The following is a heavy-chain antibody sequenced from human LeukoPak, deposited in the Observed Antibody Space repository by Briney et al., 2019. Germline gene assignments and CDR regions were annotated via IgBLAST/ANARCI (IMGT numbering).Heavy chain of an antibody. D-gene: IGHD6-13*01. CDR2: ISSSSSTI. Sequence: GGALRLSCAASGFTFNSYSMNWVRQAPGKGLEWVSYISSSSSTIYYADSVKGRFTLSRDNAKNSRYLQMNSLRDEDTAVYYCAKDREGYPCYYFDYWGQGTLVTVS. V-gene: IGHV3-48*02. CDR1: GFTFNSYS. J-gene: IGHJ4*02. CDR3: AKDREGYPCYYFDY.